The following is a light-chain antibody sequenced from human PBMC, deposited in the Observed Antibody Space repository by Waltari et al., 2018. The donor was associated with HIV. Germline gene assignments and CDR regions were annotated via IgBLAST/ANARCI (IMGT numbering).Light chain of an antibody. CDR1: SSNIGSNY. CDR3: AAWHDSPSGFWV. J-gene: IGLJ3*02. V-gene: IGLV1-47*01. CDR2: RNN. Sequence: QSVLTQPPSASGTPGQRVTISCSGSSSNIGSNYVYWYHQLPGTAPKLLSYRNNQRPAGVPDRFSCSKSGTSASLAIRGLRSEDEADYYCAAWHDSPSGFWVSGGGTKLTGL.